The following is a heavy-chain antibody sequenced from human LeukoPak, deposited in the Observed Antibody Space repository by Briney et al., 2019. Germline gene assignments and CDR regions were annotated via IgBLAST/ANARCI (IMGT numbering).Heavy chain of an antibody. V-gene: IGHV3-7*01. D-gene: IGHD2-15*01. J-gene: IGHJ4*02. Sequence: GSLRLSCAASGFPFSTYWMTWVRQAPGKGLEWVANIKEDGSEMSYVDSVKGRFTISRDNAKNSLSLEMSSLRAEDTAVYYCARQRYSDYWGQGTLVTVSS. CDR1: GFPFSTYW. CDR2: IKEDGSEM. CDR3: ARQRYSDY.